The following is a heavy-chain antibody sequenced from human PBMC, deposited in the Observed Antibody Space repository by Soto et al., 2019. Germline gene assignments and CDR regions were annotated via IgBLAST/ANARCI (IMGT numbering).Heavy chain of an antibody. CDR3: ARGQLWLQGYFDY. Sequence: LSLTCTVSGGSISSGGYYWSWIRQHPGKGLEWIGYIYYSGSTYYNPSLKSRVTISVDTSKNQFSLKLSSVTAADTAVYYCARGQLWLQGYFDYWGQGTLVTVSS. CDR2: IYYSGST. V-gene: IGHV4-31*03. J-gene: IGHJ4*02. D-gene: IGHD5-18*01. CDR1: GGSISSGGYY.